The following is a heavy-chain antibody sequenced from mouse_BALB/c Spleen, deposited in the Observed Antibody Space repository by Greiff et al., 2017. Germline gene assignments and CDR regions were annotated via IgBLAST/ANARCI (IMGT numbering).Heavy chain of an antibody. D-gene: IGHD1-1*01. CDR1: GFTFSDYY. CDR2: ISDGGSYT. Sequence: EVKLVESGGGLVKPGGSLKLSCAASGFTFSDYYMYWVRQTPEKRLEWVATISDGGSYTYYPDSVKGRFTISRDNAKNNLYLQMSSLKSEDTAMYYCARATTEEAMDYWGQGTSVTVSS. CDR3: ARATTEEAMDY. J-gene: IGHJ4*01. V-gene: IGHV5-4*02.